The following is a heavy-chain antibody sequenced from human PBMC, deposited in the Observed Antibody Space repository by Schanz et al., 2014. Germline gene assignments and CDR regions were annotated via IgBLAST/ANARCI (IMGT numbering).Heavy chain of an antibody. CDR1: GFIVNTNY. CDR2: MYINSGST. V-gene: IGHV3-53*01. CDR3: ARDGGRDGYNLAFDV. Sequence: EVQLVESGGGLIQPGGSLRLSCAVSGFIVNTNYMSWVRQAPGKGLEWISSMYINSGSTQYADSVKGRFIISRDSAKNTLYLQMNSLRADDTAVYFCARDGGRDGYNLAFDVWGQGTLVTVSS. J-gene: IGHJ3*01. D-gene: IGHD5-12*01.